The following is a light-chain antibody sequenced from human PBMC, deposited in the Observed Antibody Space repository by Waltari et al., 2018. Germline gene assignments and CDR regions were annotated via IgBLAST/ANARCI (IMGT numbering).Light chain of an antibody. V-gene: IGKV3-11*01. CDR3: QQRNYWPLT. Sequence: EIVLIQSPATLSLSPGERATLSCRASQSLAYYLAWYQQRPGQAPRLLISDVSNRASGIPARFSGSGSGADFTLTIDSLEPEDFAVYFCQQRNYWPLTFGGGTRVEIK. CDR2: DVS. J-gene: IGKJ4*01. CDR1: QSLAYY.